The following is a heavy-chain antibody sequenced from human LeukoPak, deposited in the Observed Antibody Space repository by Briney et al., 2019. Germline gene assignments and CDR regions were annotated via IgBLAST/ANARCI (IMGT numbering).Heavy chain of an antibody. V-gene: IGHV3-23*01. Sequence: GGSLRLSCAVSGITLSNYGMSWVRQAPGKGLEWVAGISDSGGRTNYADSVKGRFTISRDNAKNSLYLQMNSLRAEDTAVYYCARDYSGYVDYWGQGTLVTVSS. D-gene: IGHD2-21*01. CDR3: ARDYSGYVDY. J-gene: IGHJ4*02. CDR1: GITLSNYG. CDR2: ISDSGGRT.